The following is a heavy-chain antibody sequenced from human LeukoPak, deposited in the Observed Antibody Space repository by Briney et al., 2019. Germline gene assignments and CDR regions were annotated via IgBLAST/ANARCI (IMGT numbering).Heavy chain of an antibody. J-gene: IGHJ3*02. CDR2: MYSSGTT. D-gene: IGHD5-24*01. CDR3: ATTGDGYNYGDAFDI. V-gene: IGHV4-39*07. CDR1: GGSISITRYY. Sequence: SETLSLTCTVSGGSISITRYYWGWIRQPPGKGLEWIASMYSSGTTYYNPSLKSRVTISVDTSKNQFSLKLSSVTAADTAVYYCATTGDGYNYGDAFDIWGQGTMVTVSS.